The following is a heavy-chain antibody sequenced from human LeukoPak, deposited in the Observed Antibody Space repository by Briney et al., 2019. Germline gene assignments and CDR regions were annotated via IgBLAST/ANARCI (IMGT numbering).Heavy chain of an antibody. J-gene: IGHJ4*02. CDR1: GGSISSGDYY. CDR3: ARDRPGGLGSYYNFDY. V-gene: IGHV4-30-4*01. CDR2: IYYSGST. Sequence: SQTLSLTCTVSGGSISSGDYYWSWIRQPPGTGLEWIGYIYYSGSTYYNPSLKSRVTISVDTSKNQFSLKLSSVTAADTAVYYCARDRPGGLGSYYNFDYWGQGTLVTVSS. D-gene: IGHD3-10*01.